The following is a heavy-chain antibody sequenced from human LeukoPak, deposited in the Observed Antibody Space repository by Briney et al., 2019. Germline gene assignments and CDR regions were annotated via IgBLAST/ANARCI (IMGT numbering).Heavy chain of an antibody. CDR2: IYYSGST. CDR3: ARDIGYGGIDY. V-gene: IGHV4-30-4*01. J-gene: IGHJ4*02. CDR1: GGSISSGDYY. D-gene: IGHD5-18*01. Sequence: MTSETLPLTCTVSGGSISSGDYYWSWIRQPPGKGLEWIGYIYYSGSTYYNPSLRSRVTISVDTSKNQFSLKLSSVTAADTAVYYCARDIGYGGIDYWGQGTLVTVSS.